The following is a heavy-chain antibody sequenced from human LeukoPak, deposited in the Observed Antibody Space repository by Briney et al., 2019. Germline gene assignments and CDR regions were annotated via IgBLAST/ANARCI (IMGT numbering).Heavy chain of an antibody. CDR3: ARARGDSSPASRYFDY. Sequence: GGSLRLSCAASGFTFSSYAMSWVRQAPGKGLEWVSTISGSGGSTSYADSVKGRFTISRDNSKNTLYVQMNSLRPEDTAIYYCARARGDSSPASRYFDYWGQGAPVTVSS. CDR1: GFTFSSYA. D-gene: IGHD5-18*01. V-gene: IGHV3-23*01. J-gene: IGHJ4*02. CDR2: ISGSGGST.